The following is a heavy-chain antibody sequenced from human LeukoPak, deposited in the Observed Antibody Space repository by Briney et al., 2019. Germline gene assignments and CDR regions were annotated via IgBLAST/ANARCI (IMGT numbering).Heavy chain of an antibody. Sequence: GGSLRLSCAGSGFIFSNAWMIWVRQAPGKGLEWVGRIRSKTDGGSIHYAAPVKGRFTISRDDSKDTVYLQMDSLTTEDTAVYYCTTDWVFRSFADYWGQGTLVTVSS. D-gene: IGHD3-10*01. CDR2: IRSKTDGGSI. CDR1: GFIFSNAW. V-gene: IGHV3-15*01. J-gene: IGHJ4*02. CDR3: TTDWVFRSFADY.